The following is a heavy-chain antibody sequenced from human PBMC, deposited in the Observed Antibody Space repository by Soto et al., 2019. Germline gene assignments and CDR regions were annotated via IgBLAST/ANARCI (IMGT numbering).Heavy chain of an antibody. CDR2: ISSSSSYI. CDR1: GFTFSSYS. CDR3: ARAQRVPWDIVLVPAAEAYYYYGMDV. D-gene: IGHD2-2*01. V-gene: IGHV3-21*01. J-gene: IGHJ6*02. Sequence: PGGSLRLSCAASGFTFSSYSMNWVRQAPGKGLEWVSSISSSSSYIYYADSVKGRFTISRDNAKNSLYLQMNSLRAEDTAVYYCARAQRVPWDIVLVPAAEAYYYYGMDVWGQGTTVTVS.